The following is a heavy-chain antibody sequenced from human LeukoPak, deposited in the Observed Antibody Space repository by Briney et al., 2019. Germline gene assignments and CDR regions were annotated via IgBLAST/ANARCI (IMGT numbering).Heavy chain of an antibody. D-gene: IGHD1-26*01. J-gene: IGHJ3*02. CDR3: ARDSPFEWDVFGDSFDI. V-gene: IGHV1-24*01. Sequence: ASVKVSCKVSGYTLTELSMHWVRQAPGKGLEWMGGFDPEKSETIYAQKFQGRVTMTEDTSADTAYMELSSLRSEDTAVYYCARDSPFEWDVFGDSFDIWGQGTVVTVSS. CDR1: GYTLTELS. CDR2: FDPEKSET.